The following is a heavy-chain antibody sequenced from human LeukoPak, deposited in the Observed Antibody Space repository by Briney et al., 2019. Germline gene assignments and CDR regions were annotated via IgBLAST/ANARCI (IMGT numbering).Heavy chain of an antibody. J-gene: IGHJ6*02. V-gene: IGHV1-46*01. Sequence: ASVKVSCKASGYTFTSNYIHWVRQAPGQGLEWMGMIYPRDGSTSYAQKFQGRVTVTRDTSTSTVHMELSGLRSEDTAVYYCARDQTDCSTTSCYKFHYGLDVWGQGTTVTVSS. CDR2: IYPRDGST. CDR3: ARDQTDCSTTSCYKFHYGLDV. D-gene: IGHD2-2*02. CDR1: GYTFTSNY.